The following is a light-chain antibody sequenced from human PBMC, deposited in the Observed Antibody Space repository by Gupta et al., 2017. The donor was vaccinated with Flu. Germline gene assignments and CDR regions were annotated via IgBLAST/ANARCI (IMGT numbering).Light chain of an antibody. J-gene: IGKJ4*01. V-gene: IGKV3-15*01. CDR1: QSVSNN. CDR3: QQYTSWPPLT. Sequence: EIVLTQSPATLSVSPGERATLSCRASQSVSNNLAWYQQKPGQAARLLIYGASTRATGIPARFSGSGSGTEFTLTISSLQSEDFAVYYCQQYTSWPPLTFGGGTKVEIK. CDR2: GAS.